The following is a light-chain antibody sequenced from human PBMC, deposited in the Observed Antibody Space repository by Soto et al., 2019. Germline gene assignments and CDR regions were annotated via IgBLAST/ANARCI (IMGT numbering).Light chain of an antibody. CDR1: SSNIGSNY. J-gene: IGLJ2*01. CDR3: AAWNDSLSGHVI. Sequence: QSVLTQPPSVSGTPGRRVTMSCSGSSSNIGSNYVYWYQQLPGTAPKLLIYRNNQRPSGVPDRFSGSKSDTSASLAISGLRSEDEADYYCAAWNDSLSGHVIFGGGTKVTVL. V-gene: IGLV1-47*01. CDR2: RNN.